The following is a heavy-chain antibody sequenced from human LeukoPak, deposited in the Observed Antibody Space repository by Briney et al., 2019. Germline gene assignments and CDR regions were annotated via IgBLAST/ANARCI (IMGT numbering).Heavy chain of an antibody. Sequence: GGSLRLSCAASGFTFSDYYMSWIRQAPGKGLEWVSYISSSGSTIYYADSVKGRFTISRDNAKNSLYLQMNSLRAEDTAVYYCLVDTAMVTGHWFDPWGQGTLVTVSS. D-gene: IGHD5-18*01. CDR2: ISSSGSTI. V-gene: IGHV3-11*01. CDR1: GFTFSDYY. CDR3: LVDTAMVTGHWFDP. J-gene: IGHJ5*02.